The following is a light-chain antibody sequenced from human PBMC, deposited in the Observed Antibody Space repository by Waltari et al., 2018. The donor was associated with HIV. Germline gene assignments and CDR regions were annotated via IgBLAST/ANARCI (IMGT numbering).Light chain of an antibody. Sequence: SYDLTQPPPVSVSPGQPARITCSGNALPKQFSYWYQQKPGQAPVLLIYKDTERPSGIPERFSGSSSGTTVTLTISGVQAEDEADYYCQSADTTGSLYVFGTGTKVTV. J-gene: IGLJ1*01. CDR2: KDT. V-gene: IGLV3-25*03. CDR1: ALPKQF. CDR3: QSADTTGSLYV.